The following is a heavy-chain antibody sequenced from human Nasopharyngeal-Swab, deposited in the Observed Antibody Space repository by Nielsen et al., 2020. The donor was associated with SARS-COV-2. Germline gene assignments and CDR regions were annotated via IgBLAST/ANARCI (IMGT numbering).Heavy chain of an antibody. Sequence: SETLSLTCTVSGGSISSGGYYWSWIRQHPGKGLEWIGYIYYSGSTYYNPSLKSRVTTSVDTSKNQFSLKLSSVTAADTAVYYCARGRYYDILGDAFDIWGQGTMVTVPS. CDR1: GGSISSGGYY. CDR2: IYYSGST. CDR3: ARGRYYDILGDAFDI. J-gene: IGHJ3*02. V-gene: IGHV4-31*03. D-gene: IGHD3-9*01.